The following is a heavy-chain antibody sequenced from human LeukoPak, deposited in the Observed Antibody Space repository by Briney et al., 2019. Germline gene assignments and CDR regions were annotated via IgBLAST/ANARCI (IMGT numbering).Heavy chain of an antibody. CDR1: GGTFISYA. J-gene: IGHJ4*02. CDR2: IIPILGIA. CDR3: ARVVVTGFFDY. Sequence: ASVKVSCKASGGTFISYAISWVRQAPGQGLEWMGRIIPILGIANYAQKFQGRVTLTADKSTSTAYMELSSLRSEDTAVYYCARVVVTGFFDYWGQGTLVTVSS. D-gene: IGHD2-21*02. V-gene: IGHV1-69*04.